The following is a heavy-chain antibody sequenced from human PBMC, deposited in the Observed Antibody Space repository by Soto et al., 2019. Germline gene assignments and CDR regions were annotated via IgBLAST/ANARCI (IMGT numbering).Heavy chain of an antibody. V-gene: IGHV4-59*01. Sequence: SETLSLTCTVSGGSISSYYWSWIRQPPGKGLEWIGYIYYSGSTNYNPSLKSRVTISVDTSKNQFSLKLSSVTAADTAVYYCARGYLDFWSGYPNNWFDPWGQGTLVTVSS. CDR1: GGSISSYY. J-gene: IGHJ5*02. CDR2: IYYSGST. CDR3: ARGYLDFWSGYPNNWFDP. D-gene: IGHD3-3*01.